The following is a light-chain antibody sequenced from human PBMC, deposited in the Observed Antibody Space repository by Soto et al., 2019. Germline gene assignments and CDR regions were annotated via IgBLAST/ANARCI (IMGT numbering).Light chain of an antibody. V-gene: IGLV1-40*01. Sequence: QAVVTQPPSVSGAPGQRVTISCTGTSSNIGSGYDVHWYQHLPGTAPKLLIYGNPIRPSGVPDRFSGSKSGTSASLAITGLQAEDEADYYCQSYDRSLRGYVFGTGTQLTVL. CDR3: QSYDRSLRGYV. J-gene: IGLJ1*01. CDR1: SSNIGSGYD. CDR2: GNP.